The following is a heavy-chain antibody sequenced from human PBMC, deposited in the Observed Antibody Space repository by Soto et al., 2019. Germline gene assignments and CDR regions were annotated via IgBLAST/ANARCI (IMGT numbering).Heavy chain of an antibody. D-gene: IGHD3-22*01. CDR1: GGSISSSSYY. CDR3: ARQISDYYDSSGYLYYFDY. V-gene: IGHV4-39*01. J-gene: IGHJ4*02. CDR2: IYYSGST. Sequence: PSETLSLTCTVSGGSISSSSYYWGWIRQPPGKGLEWIGSIYYSGSTYYNPSLKSRVTISVDTSKNQFSLKLSSVTAADTAVYYCARQISDYYDSSGYLYYFDYWGQGTLVTVSS.